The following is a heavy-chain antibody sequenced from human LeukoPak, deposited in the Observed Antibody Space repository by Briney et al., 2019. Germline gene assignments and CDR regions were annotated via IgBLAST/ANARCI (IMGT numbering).Heavy chain of an antibody. V-gene: IGHV3-48*04. J-gene: IGHJ4*02. CDR3: ARAFLFRGVVIDY. D-gene: IGHD3-10*01. CDR1: GFTFSSYW. Sequence: GGSLRLSCAASGFTFSSYWMHWVRQAPGKGLEWVSYISSSGSIIYYADSVKGRFTISRDNAKNSLYLQMDSLRAEDTAVYYCARAFLFRGVVIDYWGQGTLVTVSS. CDR2: ISSSGSII.